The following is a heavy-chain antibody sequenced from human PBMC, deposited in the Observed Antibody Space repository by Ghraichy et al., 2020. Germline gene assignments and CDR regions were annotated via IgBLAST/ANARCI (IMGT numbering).Heavy chain of an antibody. CDR2: IKHDGREK. D-gene: IGHD1-1*01. J-gene: IGHJ4*02. Sequence: GGSLRLSCGGSGFAFSSYLMRWVHPAPGQGLAWVADIKHDGREKYYMASVKGRFTISRGKSKNSLQLQVNSLRGEDSAGYYCSRGAKIARGTSEYYFEYWGRGTLVTVSP. V-gene: IGHV3-7*01. CDR1: GFAFSSYL. CDR3: SRGAKIARGTSEYYFEY.